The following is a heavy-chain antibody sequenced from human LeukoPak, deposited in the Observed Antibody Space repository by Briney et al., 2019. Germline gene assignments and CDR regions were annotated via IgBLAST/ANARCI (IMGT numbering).Heavy chain of an antibody. D-gene: IGHD2-2*01. J-gene: IGHJ4*02. CDR3: TRESRPFCPFAF. CDR1: GGSIDITNY. V-gene: IGHV4-4*02. CDR2: ISHDVTR. Sequence: SETLSLTCGVSGGSIDITNYWSWVRQAPGKGLEWIGEISHDVTRNYNPSLRSRVALSFDRANNYFSLSLTAVTAADTALYYCTRESRPFCPFAFWGKGVMVTVSS.